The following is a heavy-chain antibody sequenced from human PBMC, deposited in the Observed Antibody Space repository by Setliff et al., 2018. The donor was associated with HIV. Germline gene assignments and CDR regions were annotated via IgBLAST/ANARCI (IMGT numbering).Heavy chain of an antibody. Sequence: SETLSLTCTVSGGSISSYYWSWIRQPPGKGLEWIGYIYYSGSTNYNTSLKSRVTISVDTSKNQFSLKLNSVTAADTAVYYCATEFGPVLDWFDPWGQGTLVTVSS. J-gene: IGHJ5*02. CDR1: GGSISSYY. CDR2: IYYSGST. CDR3: ATEFGPVLDWFDP. V-gene: IGHV4-59*01. D-gene: IGHD3-10*01.